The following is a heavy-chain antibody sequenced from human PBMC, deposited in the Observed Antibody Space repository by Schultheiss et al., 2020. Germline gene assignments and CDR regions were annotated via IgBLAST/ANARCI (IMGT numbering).Heavy chain of an antibody. Sequence: GGSLRLSCAASGFTVSSYGMHWVRQAPGKGLEWVAVIWYDGSNKYYADSVKGRFTISRENSKNTLHLQMNIVRAEDTAVYYCASHPHPADAFDIWGQGTMVTVSS. V-gene: IGHV3-33*01. J-gene: IGHJ3*02. CDR3: ASHPHPADAFDI. CDR1: GFTVSSYG. CDR2: IWYDGSNK.